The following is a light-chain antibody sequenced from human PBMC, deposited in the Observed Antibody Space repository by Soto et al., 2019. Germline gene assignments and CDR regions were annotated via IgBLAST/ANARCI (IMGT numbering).Light chain of an antibody. V-gene: IGKV3-20*01. J-gene: IGKJ5*01. CDR2: GAS. CDR1: QSVSSSY. CDR3: QQYVSSPLIT. Sequence: EIVLTQSPGTLSLSPGERATLSCRASQSVSSSYLAWYQQKPGQAPRLLIYGASSRATGIPDRFSGSGSGTDFTLTISRLEPEDFAVYYCQQYVSSPLITFGQGTLLEIK.